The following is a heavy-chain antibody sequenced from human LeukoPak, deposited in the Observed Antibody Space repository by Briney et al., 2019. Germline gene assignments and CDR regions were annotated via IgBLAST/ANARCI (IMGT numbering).Heavy chain of an antibody. CDR2: IYYSGTT. CDR3: ARDGQQWLFRNYFDY. Sequence: SETLSLTCSVSGGSIRISDHYWGWIRQPPGKGLEWIGSIYYSGTTYFNPALKSRLTISVDTSKNQFSLKLTSVTAADTAVYYCARDGQQWLFRNYFDYWGQGTLVTVSS. CDR1: GGSIRISDHY. V-gene: IGHV4-39*07. J-gene: IGHJ4*02. D-gene: IGHD5-12*01.